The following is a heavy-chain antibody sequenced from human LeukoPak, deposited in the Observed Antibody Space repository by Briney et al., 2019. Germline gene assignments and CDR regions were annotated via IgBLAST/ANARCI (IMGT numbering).Heavy chain of an antibody. CDR2: IIPIFGTA. V-gene: IGHV1-69*13. CDR1: GGTFSSYA. D-gene: IGHD5-24*01. Sequence: SVKVSCKASGGTFSSYAISWLRQAPGQGLEWMGGIIPIFGTANYAQKFQGRVTITADESTSTAYMELSSLRSEDTAVYYCARIGSRDGYNFLDYWGQGTLVTVSS. J-gene: IGHJ4*02. CDR3: ARIGSRDGYNFLDY.